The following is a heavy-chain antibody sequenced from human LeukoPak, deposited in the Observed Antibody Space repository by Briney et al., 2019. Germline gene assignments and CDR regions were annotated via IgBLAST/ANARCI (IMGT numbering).Heavy chain of an antibody. CDR2: ISGSGGST. CDR1: GFTFSSYA. Sequence: GGSLRLSCAASGFTFSSYAMSWVRQAPGKGLEWVSAISGSGGSTYYADSVKGRFTISRDNSKNTLYLQMNSLRAEDTAVYYCAEGTQYSGSYYVMEYWGQGTLVTVSS. V-gene: IGHV3-23*01. CDR3: AEGTQYSGSYYVMEY. D-gene: IGHD1-26*01. J-gene: IGHJ4*02.